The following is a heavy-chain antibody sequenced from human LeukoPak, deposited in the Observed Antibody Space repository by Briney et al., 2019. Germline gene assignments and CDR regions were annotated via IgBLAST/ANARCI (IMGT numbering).Heavy chain of an antibody. Sequence: SETLSLTCAVYGGSLSGYYWSWIRQPPGKGLEWIGEINHSGSTNYNPSLKSRVTISVDTSKNQFSLKLSSVTAADTAVYYCARAVTMIVVDNFDYWGQGTLVTVSS. CDR3: ARAVTMIVVDNFDY. D-gene: IGHD3-22*01. J-gene: IGHJ4*02. V-gene: IGHV4-34*01. CDR1: GGSLSGYY. CDR2: INHSGST.